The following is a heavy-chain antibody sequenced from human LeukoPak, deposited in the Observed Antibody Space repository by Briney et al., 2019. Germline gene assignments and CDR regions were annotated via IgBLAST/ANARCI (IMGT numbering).Heavy chain of an antibody. CDR3: VRERYSSGPDGFDI. V-gene: IGHV3-74*01. D-gene: IGHD2-15*01. CDR2: IDSGGSNT. CDR1: GFTFSRHW. J-gene: IGHJ3*02. Sequence: PGGSLRLSCAVSGFTFSRHWMHWVRQAPGKGLVWVSRIDSGGSNTRHADSVKGRFTVSRDNAKNTVYLQMNSLRAEDTAVYYCVRERYSSGPDGFDIWGQGTMVTVSS.